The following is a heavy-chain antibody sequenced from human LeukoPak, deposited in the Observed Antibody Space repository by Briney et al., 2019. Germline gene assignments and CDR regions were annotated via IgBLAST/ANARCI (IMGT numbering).Heavy chain of an antibody. CDR3: ARRASSNWQCDY. CDR2: IYYTGST. CDR1: GGSMSSYY. J-gene: IGHJ4*02. V-gene: IGHV4-59*08. Sequence: SETLSLTCTVSGGSMSSYYWSSLRQPPGKGLEWIGYIYYTGSTNYNPSLKSRVSISVDTSKNQFSLKLSSVTAADTAVYYCARRASSNWQCDYWGQGTLVTVSS. D-gene: IGHD6-13*01.